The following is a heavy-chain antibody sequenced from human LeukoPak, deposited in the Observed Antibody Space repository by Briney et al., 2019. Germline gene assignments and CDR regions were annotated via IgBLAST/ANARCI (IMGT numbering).Heavy chain of an antibody. Sequence: PSQTLSLTCTVSGGSISSGSYYWSWIRQPAGKGLEWIGYIYYSGSTNYNPSLKSRVTISVDTSKNQFSLKLSSVTAADTAVYYCARGPTSITGTTDYWGQGTLVTVSS. CDR1: GGSISSGSYY. J-gene: IGHJ4*02. CDR2: IYYSGST. CDR3: ARGPTSITGTTDY. V-gene: IGHV4-61*10. D-gene: IGHD1/OR15-1a*01.